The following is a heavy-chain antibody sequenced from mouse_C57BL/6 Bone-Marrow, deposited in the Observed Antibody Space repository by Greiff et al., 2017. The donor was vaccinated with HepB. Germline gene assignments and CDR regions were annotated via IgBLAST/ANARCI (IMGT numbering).Heavy chain of an antibody. D-gene: IGHD4-1*01. V-gene: IGHV14-4*01. CDR1: GFNIKDDY. Sequence: EVKLMESGAELVRPGASVKLSCTASGFNIKDDYMHWVKQRPEQGLEWIGWIDPENGDTEYASKFQGKATITADTSSNTAYLQLSSLTSEDTAVYYCTTVHWGFAYWGQGTLVTVSA. CDR3: TTVHWGFAY. CDR2: IDPENGDT. J-gene: IGHJ3*01.